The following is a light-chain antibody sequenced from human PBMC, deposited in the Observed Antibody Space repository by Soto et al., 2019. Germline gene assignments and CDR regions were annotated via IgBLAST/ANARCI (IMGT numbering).Light chain of an antibody. J-gene: IGLJ1*01. V-gene: IGLV1-40*01. Sequence: QSVLTQPPSVSGAPGQRVTISCTGSSSNIGARYDVHWYQHLPGTAPKLLIYGNSNRPSGVPDRFSGPKSGTSASLAITGLQAEDEADYYCQSYDSSLSGSYVFGTGTKVTVL. CDR3: QSYDSSLSGSYV. CDR2: GNS. CDR1: SSNIGARYD.